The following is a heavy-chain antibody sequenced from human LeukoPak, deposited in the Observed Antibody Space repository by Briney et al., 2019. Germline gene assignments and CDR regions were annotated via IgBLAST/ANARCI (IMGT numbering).Heavy chain of an antibody. J-gene: IGHJ3*02. CDR1: GGSISSYY. CDR3: ARYGANPTDAFDI. V-gene: IGHV4-59*01. Sequence: SETLSLTRTVSGGSISSYYWSWIRQPPGKGLEWIGYIYYSGSTNYNPSLKSRVTISVDTSKNQFSLKLSSVTAADTAVYYCARYGANPTDAFDIWGQGTTVTVSS. D-gene: IGHD4-17*01. CDR2: IYYSGST.